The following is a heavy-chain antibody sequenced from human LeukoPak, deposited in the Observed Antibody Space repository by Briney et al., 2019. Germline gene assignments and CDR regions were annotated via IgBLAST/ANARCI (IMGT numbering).Heavy chain of an antibody. J-gene: IGHJ4*02. V-gene: IGHV1-2*06. CDR3: ARVGEWELLNYFDY. CDR1: GGTFISYA. CDR2: INPNSGGT. D-gene: IGHD1-26*01. Sequence: ASVKVSCKASGGTFISYAISWVRQAPGQGLEWMGRINPNSGGTNYAQKFQGRVTMTRDTSISTAYMELSRLRSDDTAVYYCARVGEWELLNYFDYWGQGTLVTVSS.